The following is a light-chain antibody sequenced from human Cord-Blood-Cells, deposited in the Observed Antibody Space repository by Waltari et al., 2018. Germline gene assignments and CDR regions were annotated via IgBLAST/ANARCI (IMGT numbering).Light chain of an antibody. CDR3: AAWDDSLSGSWV. CDR2: RNN. Sequence: QSVLTQPPSASGTPGPRVPIPCSGSSSHLGSNYVFWFQQLPGTAPKLLIYRNNQRPSGVPDRFSGSKSGTSASLAISGLRSEDEADYYCAAWDDSLSGSWVFGGGTKLTVL. V-gene: IGLV1-47*01. J-gene: IGLJ3*02. CDR1: SSHLGSNY.